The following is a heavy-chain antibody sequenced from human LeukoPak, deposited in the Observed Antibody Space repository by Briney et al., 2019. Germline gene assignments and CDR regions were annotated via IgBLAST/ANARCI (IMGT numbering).Heavy chain of an antibody. CDR3: AAVPHGEQQSRDAFDI. D-gene: IGHD6-13*01. CDR1: GYTFTSYD. Sequence: ASVKVSCKASGYTFTSYDINWVRQATGQGLEWMGWMNPNSGNTGYAQKFQGRVTMTRNTSISTAYMELSSLRSEDTAVYYCAAVPHGEQQSRDAFDIWGQGTMVTVSS. J-gene: IGHJ3*02. V-gene: IGHV1-8*01. CDR2: MNPNSGNT.